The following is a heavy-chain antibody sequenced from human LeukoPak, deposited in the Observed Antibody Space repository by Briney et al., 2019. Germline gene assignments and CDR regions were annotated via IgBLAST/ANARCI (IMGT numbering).Heavy chain of an antibody. CDR1: GFTFSSYS. CDR3: AQRGYSGYSFDY. D-gene: IGHD5-12*01. Sequence: GGSLRLSCAASGFTFSSYSMNWVRQAPGKGLEWVSSISSSSSYIYYADSVKGRFTISRDNAKNSLYLQMNSLRAEDTAVYYCAQRGYSGYSFDYWGQGTLVTVSP. CDR2: ISSSSSYI. V-gene: IGHV3-21*01. J-gene: IGHJ4*02.